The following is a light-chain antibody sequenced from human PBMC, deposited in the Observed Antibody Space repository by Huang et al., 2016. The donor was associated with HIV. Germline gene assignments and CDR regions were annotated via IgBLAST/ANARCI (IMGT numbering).Light chain of an antibody. V-gene: IGKV2-29*02. CDR1: QGLLYREKIY. Sequence: DIVMTQTPLSLSVTPGQPASISCKSSQGLLYREKIYLYWYLQKPGQSPQLLVYELTNRFSGVPDRFSGSGSPTDFTLKISRVGTEDVGVYYCMQGKQLPYTFGQGTRLEIK. CDR3: MQGKQLPYT. CDR2: ELT. J-gene: IGKJ2*01.